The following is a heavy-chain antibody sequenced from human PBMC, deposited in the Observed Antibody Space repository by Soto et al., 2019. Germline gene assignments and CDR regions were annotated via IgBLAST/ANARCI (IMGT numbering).Heavy chain of an antibody. J-gene: IGHJ5*02. Sequence: QLQPQESGSGLVRPSQTLSLTCTVSGGSISSGGYSWNWIRQPQGKGMAWIGYSHHSGSTLYNPSRKFRVTLAVDTCTNQFSLNLSSVTAADTAVYDCAMDQLEGNGFDPWGQGTLVTVSS. CDR3: AMDQLEGNGFDP. CDR1: GGSISSGGYS. V-gene: IGHV4-30-2*01. D-gene: IGHD6-6*01. CDR2: SHHSGST.